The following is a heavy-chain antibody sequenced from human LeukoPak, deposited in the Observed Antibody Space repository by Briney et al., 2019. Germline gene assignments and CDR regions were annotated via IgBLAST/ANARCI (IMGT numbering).Heavy chain of an antibody. CDR3: ARDQSSSWSSYYYMDV. Sequence: ASVKVSCKASGYTFTSYAMNWVRQAPGQGLEWMGWINTNTGNPTYAQGFTGRFVFSLDTSVSTAYPQISSLKAEDTAVYYCARDQSSSWSSYYYMDVWAKGTTVTVSS. CDR2: INTNTGNP. J-gene: IGHJ6*03. V-gene: IGHV7-4-1*02. CDR1: GYTFTSYA. D-gene: IGHD6-13*01.